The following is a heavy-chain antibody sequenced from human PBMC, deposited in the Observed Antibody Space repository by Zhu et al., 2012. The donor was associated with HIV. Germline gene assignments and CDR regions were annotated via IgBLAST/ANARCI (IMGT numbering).Heavy chain of an antibody. Sequence: QVQLQESGPGLVKPSETLSLTCTVSGGSISSHYWSWIRQPPGKGLEWIGYIYYSGSTNYNPSLKSRVTISVDTSKNQFSLKLSSVTAADTAVYYCARLSGSGYYYDYWGQGTLVTVSS. CDR1: GGSISSHY. V-gene: IGHV4-59*11. J-gene: IGHJ4*02. CDR3: ARLSGSGYYYDY. D-gene: IGHD3-22*01. CDR2: IYYSGST.